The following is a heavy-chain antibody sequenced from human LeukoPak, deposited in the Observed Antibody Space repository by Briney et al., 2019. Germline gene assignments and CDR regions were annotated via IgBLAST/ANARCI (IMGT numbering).Heavy chain of an antibody. V-gene: IGHV3-30-3*01. J-gene: IGHJ3*02. D-gene: IGHD2-2*01. Sequence: GRSLRLSCAASGFTFSSYAMHWVRQAPGKGLEWVAVISYDGSNKYYADSVKGRFTISRDNSKNTLYLQMNSLRAEDTAVYYCARVSPRDCSSTSCYHDAFDIWGQGTMVTVSS. CDR3: ARVSPRDCSSTSCYHDAFDI. CDR1: GFTFSSYA. CDR2: ISYDGSNK.